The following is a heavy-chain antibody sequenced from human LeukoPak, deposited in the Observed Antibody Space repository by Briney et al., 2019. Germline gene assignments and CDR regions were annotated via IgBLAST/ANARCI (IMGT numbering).Heavy chain of an antibody. J-gene: IGHJ4*02. CDR2: ISGSGGST. CDR3: AKDRYSGYDYFDY. CDR1: GFTFSSYA. Sequence: GGSLRLSCAASGFTFSSYAMSWVRQAPGKGLEWVSAISGSGGSTYYADSVKGRFTISRDNSKNTLHLQMNSLRAEDTAVYYCAKDRYSGYDYFDYWGQGTLVTVSS. V-gene: IGHV3-23*01. D-gene: IGHD5-12*01.